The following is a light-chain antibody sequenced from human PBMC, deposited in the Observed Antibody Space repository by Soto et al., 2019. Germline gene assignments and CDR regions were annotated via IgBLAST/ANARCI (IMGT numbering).Light chain of an antibody. J-gene: IGKJ2*01. V-gene: IGKV1-39*01. CDR3: QQSKT. CDR1: QSISSY. Sequence: DIQMTQSPSSLSASVGDRVTITCRASQSISSYLNWYQQKPGKAPKLLIYAASSLQSGVPSRFSSSGSGTDFTLTISRLQTEDFATYYCQQSKTFGQGTKLEIK. CDR2: AAS.